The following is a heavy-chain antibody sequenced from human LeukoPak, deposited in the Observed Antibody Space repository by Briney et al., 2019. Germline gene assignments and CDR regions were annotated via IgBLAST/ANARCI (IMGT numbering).Heavy chain of an antibody. CDR2: IKPKTDGGTT. D-gene: IGHD3-10*01. V-gene: IGHV3-15*01. J-gene: IGHJ4*02. CDR3: TRGHYGR. Sequence: GGSLRLSCAASGFTFTSAWMSSVSQLAGKWLEWVGDIKPKTDGGTTDYAAAVTGRLTISTDDSKSTLDLQMDSLKTEDSAVYYCTRGHYGRWGQGTMVTVSS. CDR1: GFTFTSAW.